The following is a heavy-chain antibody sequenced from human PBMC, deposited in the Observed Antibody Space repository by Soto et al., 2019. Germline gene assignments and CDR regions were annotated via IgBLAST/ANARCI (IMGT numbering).Heavy chain of an antibody. CDR1: GGSISSGGYY. Sequence: QVQLQESGPGLVKPSQTLSLTCTVSGGSISSGGYYWSWIRQHPGKGLEWIGYIYYSGSTYYNPSLKSRVTISVDKAKNQFSLKLSSVTAADTAVYYCARVYCTNGVRDTVNWFDPWGQGTLVTVSS. D-gene: IGHD2-8*01. V-gene: IGHV4-31*03. CDR3: ARVYCTNGVRDTVNWFDP. CDR2: IYYSGST. J-gene: IGHJ5*02.